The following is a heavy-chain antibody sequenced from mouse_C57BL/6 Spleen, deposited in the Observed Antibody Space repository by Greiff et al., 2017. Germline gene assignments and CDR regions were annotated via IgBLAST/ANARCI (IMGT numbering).Heavy chain of an antibody. V-gene: IGHV1-53*01. Sequence: QVQLQQPGTELVKPGASVKLSCKASGYTFTSYWMHWVKQRPGQGLEWIGNINPSNGGTNYNEKFKSKATLTVDKSSSTAYMQLSSMTSEDSAVYCCASDDPRRNYFDYWGQGTTVTVSS. J-gene: IGHJ2*01. CDR3: ASDDPRRNYFDY. CDR1: GYTFTSYW. D-gene: IGHD2-10*02. CDR2: INPSNGGT.